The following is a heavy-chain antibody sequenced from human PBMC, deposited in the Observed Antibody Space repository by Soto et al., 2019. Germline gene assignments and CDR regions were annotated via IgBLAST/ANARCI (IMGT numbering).Heavy chain of an antibody. D-gene: IGHD6-13*01. J-gene: IGHJ6*02. CDR3: ARGNRWYYYYGMDV. CDR2: INHSGST. V-gene: IGHV4-34*01. Sequence: QVQLQQWGAGLLKPSETLSLTCAVYGGSFSGYYWSWIRQPPGKGLEWIGEINHSGSTNYNPSLKSRVTXXVXTXXNQFSLKLSSVTAADTAVYYCARGNRWYYYYGMDVWGQGTTVAVSS. CDR1: GGSFSGYY.